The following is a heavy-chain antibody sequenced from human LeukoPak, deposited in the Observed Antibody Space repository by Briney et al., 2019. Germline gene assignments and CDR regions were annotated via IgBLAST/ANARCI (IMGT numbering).Heavy chain of an antibody. V-gene: IGHV3-30-3*01. Sequence: GGSLRLSCAASGFTFSSYAMHWVRQAPGKGLEWVAVISYDGSNKYYADSVKGRFTIFRDNSKNTLYLQMNSLRAEDTAVYYCARASEWYPLSPFDPWGQGTLVTVSS. CDR3: ARASEWYPLSPFDP. CDR2: ISYDGSNK. J-gene: IGHJ5*02. D-gene: IGHD3-3*01. CDR1: GFTFSSYA.